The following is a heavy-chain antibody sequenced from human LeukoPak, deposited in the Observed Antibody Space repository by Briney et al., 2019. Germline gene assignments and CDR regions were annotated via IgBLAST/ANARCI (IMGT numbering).Heavy chain of an antibody. CDR3: ARDRDYYDSSGDAFDI. J-gene: IGHJ3*02. Sequence: ASVKVSCKASGYTFTSYDINWVRQAPGQGLEWMGRIIPILGIANYAQKFQGRVTITADKSTSTAYMELSSLRSEDTAVYYCARDRDYYDSSGDAFDIWGQGTMVTVSS. V-gene: IGHV1-69*04. CDR2: IIPILGIA. D-gene: IGHD3-22*01. CDR1: GYTFTSYD.